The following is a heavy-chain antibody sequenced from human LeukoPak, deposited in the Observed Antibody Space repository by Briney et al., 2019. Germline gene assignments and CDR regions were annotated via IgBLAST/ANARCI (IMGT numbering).Heavy chain of an antibody. V-gene: IGHV4-59*01. Sequence: PSETLSLTCTVSGGSISSYYWSWIRQPPGKGLEWIGYIYYSGSTNYNPSLKSRVTISVDTSKNQFSLKVSSVTAADTAVYYCARRPTVTTFFDYWGQGTLVTVSS. D-gene: IGHD2/OR15-2a*01. CDR1: GGSISSYY. CDR3: ARRPTVTTFFDY. CDR2: IYYSGST. J-gene: IGHJ4*02.